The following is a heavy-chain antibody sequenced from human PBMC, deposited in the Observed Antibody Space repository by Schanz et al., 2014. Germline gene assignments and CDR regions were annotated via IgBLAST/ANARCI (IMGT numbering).Heavy chain of an antibody. Sequence: QVQLKESGPGLLKPSETLSLTCTVSGGSISSSDWWSWVRQPPGKGLEWIGEIYHSGSTYYNPSLKSRVTISVDTSKNQFSLNLSSATAADTAVYYCARDRGHGDLPGDIWGQGTMVTVSS. D-gene: IGHD4-17*01. CDR3: ARDRGHGDLPGDI. CDR1: GGSISSSDW. V-gene: IGHV4-4*02. J-gene: IGHJ3*02. CDR2: IYHSGST.